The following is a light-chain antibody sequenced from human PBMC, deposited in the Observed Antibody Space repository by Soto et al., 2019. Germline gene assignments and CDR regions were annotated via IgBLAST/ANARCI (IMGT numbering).Light chain of an antibody. Sequence: DIQMTQSPSSLSASVGDRVTTTCRASQSISSYLNWYHQKPGKAPKLLIYAASSLQSGVPPRFSGSGSGTDFTLTIRSLQPEDFATYYCEQAGSFPITFGQGTRLEIK. V-gene: IGKV1-39*01. CDR3: EQAGSFPIT. CDR2: AAS. J-gene: IGKJ5*01. CDR1: QSISSY.